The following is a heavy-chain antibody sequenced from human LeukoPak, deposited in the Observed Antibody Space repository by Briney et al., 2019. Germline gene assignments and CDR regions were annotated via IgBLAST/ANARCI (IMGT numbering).Heavy chain of an antibody. CDR2: ISSSGSTI. V-gene: IGHV3-48*03. Sequence: GGSLRLSCAASGFTFSSYAMNWVRQAPGKGLEWVSYISSSGSTIYYADSVKGRFTISRDNAKNSLYLQMNSLRAEDTAVYYCARDLGYSSGWYYFDYWGQGTLVTVSS. D-gene: IGHD6-19*01. CDR3: ARDLGYSSGWYYFDY. CDR1: GFTFSSYA. J-gene: IGHJ4*02.